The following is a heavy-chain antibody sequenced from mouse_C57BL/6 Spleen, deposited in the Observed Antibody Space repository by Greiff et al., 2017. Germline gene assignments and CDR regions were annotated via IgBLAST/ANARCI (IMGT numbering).Heavy chain of an antibody. Sequence: EVQLQQSGPELVTPGASVTISCKASGYSFTGYYMNCVKPRPEKSLEWIGEINPSTGGTPYNQKFKAKATLTVDKTSSTDDRQLKSLTAEDAAVYYCARYYGSSCAMEDWGQGTSVTVSS. J-gene: IGHJ4*01. CDR2: INPSTGGT. CDR3: ARYYGSSCAMED. CDR1: GYSFTGYY. D-gene: IGHD1-1*01. V-gene: IGHV1-42*01.